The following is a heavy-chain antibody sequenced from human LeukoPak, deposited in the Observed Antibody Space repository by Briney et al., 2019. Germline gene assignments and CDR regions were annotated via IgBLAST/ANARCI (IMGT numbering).Heavy chain of an antibody. CDR1: GFTFSSYA. J-gene: IGHJ4*01. Sequence: GGSLRLSCAASGFTFSSYAMSWVRQAPGKGLEWVSAISGSGGSTYYADSVKGRFTISRDNAKNSLFLQMNSLRAEDTAVYYCARSPRAGGGYWGRGTLVTVSS. V-gene: IGHV3-23*01. CDR3: ARSPRAGGGY. CDR2: ISGSGGST. D-gene: IGHD1-14*01.